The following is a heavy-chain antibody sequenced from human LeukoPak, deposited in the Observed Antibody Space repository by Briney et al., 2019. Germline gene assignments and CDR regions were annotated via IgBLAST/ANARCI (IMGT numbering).Heavy chain of an antibody. CDR1: GGSISSYY. D-gene: IGHD6-13*01. CDR3: ARHASSSWYRDAFDI. CDR2: IYYSGST. J-gene: IGHJ3*02. V-gene: IGHV4-59*08. Sequence: PSETLSLTCTVSGGSISSYYWSWIRQPPGKGLEWIGYIYYSGSTNYNPSLKSRVTISVDTSKNQFPLKLSSVTAADTAVYYCARHASSSWYRDAFDIWGQGTMVTVSS.